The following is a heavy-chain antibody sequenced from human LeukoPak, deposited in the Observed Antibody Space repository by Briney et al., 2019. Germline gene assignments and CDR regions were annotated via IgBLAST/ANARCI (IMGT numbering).Heavy chain of an antibody. J-gene: IGHJ4*02. CDR3: AGGAGWLHDS. Sequence: GGSLRLSCTGSGFTFSRFWMNWVRQAPGKGLEWVAIIKQDGSEKFYVDSVRGRFTISRDNAKNSLYLQMNSLRVEDTAVYYCAGGAGWLHDSWGQGTLVTVSS. CDR2: IKQDGSEK. V-gene: IGHV3-7*01. CDR1: GFTFSRFW. D-gene: IGHD5-12*01.